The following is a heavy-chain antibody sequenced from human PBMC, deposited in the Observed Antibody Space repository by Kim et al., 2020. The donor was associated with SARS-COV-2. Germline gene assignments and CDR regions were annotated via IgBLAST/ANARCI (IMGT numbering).Heavy chain of an antibody. CDR2: EHGDGGRT. D-gene: IGHD6-13*01. Sequence: GGSLRLSCAASGFTVNNFGMSWVRQAPGKGLEWVSTEHGDGGRTYYVDSVKGRFTISRDNAKNSLYLQMNSLRAEDTAVYYCAREPQHNSGGSFFDDWGQGTLVTVSS. CDR1: GFTVNNFG. CDR3: AREPQHNSGGSFFDD. V-gene: IGHV3-7*03. J-gene: IGHJ4*02.